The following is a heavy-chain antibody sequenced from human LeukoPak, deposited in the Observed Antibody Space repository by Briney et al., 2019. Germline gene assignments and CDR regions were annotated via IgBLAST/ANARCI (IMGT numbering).Heavy chain of an antibody. CDR1: GFTFTSYS. V-gene: IGHV3-23*01. CDR3: AKGGKWDVTPFDY. D-gene: IGHD1-26*01. CDR2: ISGGGGST. J-gene: IGHJ4*02. Sequence: GGSLRLSCAASGFTFTSYSMNWVRQAPGKGLEWVSTISGGGGSTYYADSVKGRFTISRDNSKNTLYLQVNSLRAEVTAVYYCAKGGKWDVTPFDYWGQGTLVTVSS.